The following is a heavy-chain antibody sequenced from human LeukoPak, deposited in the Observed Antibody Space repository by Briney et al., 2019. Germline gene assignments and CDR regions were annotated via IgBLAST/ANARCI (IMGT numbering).Heavy chain of an antibody. CDR1: GFIFGDHA. V-gene: IGHV3-49*04. D-gene: IGHD2/OR15-2a*01. Sequence: GGSLRLSCFASGFIFGDHAMSWVRQAPGKGLEWVGFIRSKAYGGTTEYAASVEGRFTISRDDSRGIAYLQMNSPKTEDTAFYYCTRGPILLWIHNGMDVWGPGTTVTVSS. J-gene: IGHJ6*02. CDR3: TRGPILLWIHNGMDV. CDR2: IRSKAYGGTT.